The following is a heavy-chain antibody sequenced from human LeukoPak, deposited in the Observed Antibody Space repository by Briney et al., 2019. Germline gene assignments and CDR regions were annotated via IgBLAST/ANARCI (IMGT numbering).Heavy chain of an antibody. J-gene: IGHJ5*01. CDR3: AKEGAYPIITYDS. Sequence: GGSLRLSCAASGFTFSNYWMNWLRQAPGKGLEWVANIKQDGSEKYYVDSVKGRFTISRDNAKNLLYLQMNSLRAEDAGVYYCAKEGAYPIITYDSWGQGTLVTVSS. CDR1: GFTFSNYW. V-gene: IGHV3-7*01. D-gene: IGHD1-14*01. CDR2: IKQDGSEK.